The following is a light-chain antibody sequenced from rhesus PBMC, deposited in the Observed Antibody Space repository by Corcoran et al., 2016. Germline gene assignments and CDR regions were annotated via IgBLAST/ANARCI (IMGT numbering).Light chain of an antibody. CDR2: GAS. Sequence: DIQMTQSPSSLSASVGDRVTISCQASQGISSWLAWYQQKPGTAPKLLIFGASSLKSGVPSRFRGSGSGTDFTLTISSLQPEDFATYYCQQHNTYPRTFGQGTKVEIK. CDR3: QQHNTYPRT. J-gene: IGKJ1*01. V-gene: IGKV1S6*01. CDR1: QGISSW.